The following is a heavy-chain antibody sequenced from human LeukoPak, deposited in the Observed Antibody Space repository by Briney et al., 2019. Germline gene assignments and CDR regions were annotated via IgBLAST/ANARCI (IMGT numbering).Heavy chain of an antibody. J-gene: IGHJ5*02. V-gene: IGHV4-4*02. D-gene: IGHD6-13*01. CDR3: ARAGDPIAAAGNRFDP. Sequence: PSGILSLTCAVSGVSISSSNWWSWVRQPPGKGLEWIGEIYHSGSTNYNPSLKSRVTISVDKSKNQFTLKLSSVTAADTAVYYCARAGDPIAAAGNRFDPWGQGTLVTVSS. CDR2: IYHSGST. CDR1: GVSISSSNW.